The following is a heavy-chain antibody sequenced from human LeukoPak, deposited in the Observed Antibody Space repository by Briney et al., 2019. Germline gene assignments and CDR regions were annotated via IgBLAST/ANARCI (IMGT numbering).Heavy chain of an antibody. Sequence: LETLSLTCAVYGGSFSGYYWSWIRQPPGKGLEWIGEINHSGDTNYNPSLKSRFTTSVDTSKNHFSLKLSSVTAADTAVYYCARGMEILGYCSGTSCSLDYWGQGTLVTVSS. CDR3: ARGMEILGYCSGTSCSLDY. V-gene: IGHV4-34*01. J-gene: IGHJ4*02. D-gene: IGHD2-2*01. CDR1: GGSFSGYY. CDR2: INHSGDT.